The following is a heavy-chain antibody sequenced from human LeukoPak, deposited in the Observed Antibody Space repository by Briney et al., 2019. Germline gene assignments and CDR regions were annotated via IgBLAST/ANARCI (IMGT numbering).Heavy chain of an antibody. CDR1: GFTFSTHG. CDR3: AATYRSSGNWFDP. CDR2: IWYDGSTK. Sequence: PGGSLRFSCAASGFTFSTHGMHWVRQAPGNGLEWVTTIWYDGSTKYYADSVKGRFTISRDNSKNMLYLQMNSLRDEDTAVYYCAATYRSSGNWFDPWGQGTLVTVSS. J-gene: IGHJ5*02. V-gene: IGHV3-33*01. D-gene: IGHD3-10*01.